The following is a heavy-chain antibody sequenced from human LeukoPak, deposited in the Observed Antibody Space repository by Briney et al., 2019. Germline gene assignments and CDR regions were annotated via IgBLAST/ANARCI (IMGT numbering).Heavy chain of an antibody. CDR1: GGSISSYY. Sequence: SETLSLTCTVSGGSISSYYWSWIRQPAGKGLEWIGRIYTSGSTNYNPSLKSRVTMSVDTSKNQFSLKLSSVTAADTAVYYCARVSSSSWFAPFDYWGQGTLVTVSS. CDR2: IYTSGST. J-gene: IGHJ4*02. V-gene: IGHV4-4*07. CDR3: ARVSSSSWFAPFDY. D-gene: IGHD6-13*01.